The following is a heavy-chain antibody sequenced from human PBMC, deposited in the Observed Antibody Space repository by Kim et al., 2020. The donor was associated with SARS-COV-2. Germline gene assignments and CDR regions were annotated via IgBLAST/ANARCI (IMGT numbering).Heavy chain of an antibody. J-gene: IGHJ4*02. Sequence: ASVKVSCKASAYTFSGHGISWVRQAPGQGPEWMGWIRANNGDTNYAQKFQGRVTMTTETPTSTVYMELRSLRSDDTAVYYCARGGGYCSGGNCYFFDYWGQGTLVTVSS. CDR1: AYTFSGHG. V-gene: IGHV1-18*01. CDR3: ARGGGYCSGGNCYFFDY. CDR2: IRANNGDT. D-gene: IGHD2-15*01.